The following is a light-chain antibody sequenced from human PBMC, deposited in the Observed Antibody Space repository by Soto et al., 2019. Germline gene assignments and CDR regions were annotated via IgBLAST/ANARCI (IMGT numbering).Light chain of an antibody. CDR3: QQYGKSPLT. CDR2: GAS. J-gene: IGKJ5*01. CDR1: QSVSSY. V-gene: IGKV3-20*01. Sequence: EILLRKSPATLSLSPGERATLSCRASQSVSSYLAWYQQKTGQAPRLLIYGASTRATGIPDRFSGSKYGTDFNLTISRLEPEDFVVYYCQQYGKSPLTFGQGTRLEIK.